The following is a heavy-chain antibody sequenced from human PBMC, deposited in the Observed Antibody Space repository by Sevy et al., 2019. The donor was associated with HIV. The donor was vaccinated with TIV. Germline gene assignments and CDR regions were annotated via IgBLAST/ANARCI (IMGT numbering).Heavy chain of an antibody. J-gene: IGHJ4*02. CDR2: IKQDGSEK. Sequence: GGSLRLSCAASGFTFSSYWMSWVRQAPGKGLEWVANIKQDGSEKYYVDSVKGRFTISRDNAKNSLYLQMNSLRAEDTAVYYCARVVTYGDYYFDYWGQGTLVTVSS. D-gene: IGHD4-17*01. V-gene: IGHV3-7*03. CDR1: GFTFSSYW. CDR3: ARVVTYGDYYFDY.